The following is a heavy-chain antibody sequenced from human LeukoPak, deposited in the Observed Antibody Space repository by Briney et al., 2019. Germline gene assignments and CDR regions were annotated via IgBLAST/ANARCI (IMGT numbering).Heavy chain of an antibody. J-gene: IGHJ4*02. V-gene: IGHV3-7*01. D-gene: IGHD4-11*01. CDR2: IKQDGSDK. Sequence: GGSLRLSCAASGFTFSTYYMSWVRQAPGKGLERVANIKQDGSDKSYVDSVKGRFTISRDNAKNSLYLQMNSLRAEDTAVYYCARKESNYVTHFDYWGQGTLVTVSS. CDR3: ARKESNYVTHFDY. CDR1: GFTFSTYY.